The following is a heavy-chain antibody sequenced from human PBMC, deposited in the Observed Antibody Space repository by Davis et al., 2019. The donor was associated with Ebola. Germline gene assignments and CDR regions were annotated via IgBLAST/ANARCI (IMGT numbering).Heavy chain of an antibody. D-gene: IGHD6-19*01. J-gene: IGHJ5*02. CDR3: ARGRLGQGWFDP. Sequence: SETLSLTCAVYGGSFSGYYWTWIRQPPGKGLEWRGEINHSGSTNYNPSLKSRVTISVDTSKNQFSLKLSSVTAADTAVYYCARGRLGQGWFDPWGQGTLVTVSS. CDR2: INHSGST. CDR1: GGSFSGYY. V-gene: IGHV4-34*01.